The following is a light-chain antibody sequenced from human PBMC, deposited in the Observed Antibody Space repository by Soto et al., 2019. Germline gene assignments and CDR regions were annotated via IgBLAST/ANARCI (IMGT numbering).Light chain of an antibody. CDR2: DVS. J-gene: IGKJ5*01. Sequence: DIQMTQSPSTLSASVGDRVTITCRASQSISSWLAWYQQKPGTAPKLLIYDVSSLESGVPSRFSGSGSGTEFTLTISSLQPDDFATYYCQQYNRYSLTFGQGTRLENK. CDR3: QQYNRYSLT. V-gene: IGKV1-5*01. CDR1: QSISSW.